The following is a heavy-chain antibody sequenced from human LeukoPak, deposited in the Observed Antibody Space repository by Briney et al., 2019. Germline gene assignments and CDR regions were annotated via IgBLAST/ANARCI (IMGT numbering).Heavy chain of an antibody. CDR1: GYTFTGYY. V-gene: IGHV1-2*02. Sequence: GASVKVSCKASGYTFTGYYMHWVRQAPGQGLEWMGWINPNSGGTNYAQKFQGRVTMTEDTSTDTAYMELSSLRSEDTAVYYCATGIVVVPVFDYWGQGTLVTVSS. J-gene: IGHJ4*02. CDR2: INPNSGGT. CDR3: ATGIVVVPVFDY. D-gene: IGHD2-2*01.